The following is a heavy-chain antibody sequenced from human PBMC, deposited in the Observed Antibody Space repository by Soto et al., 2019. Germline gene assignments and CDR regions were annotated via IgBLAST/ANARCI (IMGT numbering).Heavy chain of an antibody. CDR3: ASSAGLDHLLNYYGLNV. Sequence: QVHLVQSSAEVKKPGSSVKVSCKASGATFTSTAFSWVRQAPGQGLEWMGGIIPVLGAPNYAQKFQARVTIPADASTTPVHMELSSLRSDDKAVYYCASSAGLDHLLNYYGLNVWGQGTTVTVSS. J-gene: IGHJ6*02. CDR2: IIPVLGAP. CDR1: GATFTSTA. V-gene: IGHV1-69*01. D-gene: IGHD6-13*01.